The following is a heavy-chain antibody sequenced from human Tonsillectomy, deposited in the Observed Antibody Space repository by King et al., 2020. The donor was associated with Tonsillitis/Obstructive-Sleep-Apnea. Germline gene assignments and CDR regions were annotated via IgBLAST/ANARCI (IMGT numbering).Heavy chain of an antibody. CDR3: AKDLILYGSRSYSNWFDP. J-gene: IGHJ5*02. CDR1: GFTFSSYA. CDR2: ISDGGGSA. V-gene: IGHV3-23*04. D-gene: IGHD3-10*01. Sequence: VQLVESGGGLVQPGGSLRLSCAASGFTFSSYAMSWVRQAPGKGLEWVSGISDGGGSAYYADSVKGRFTISRDNSKNTLYLQMNSLRAEDTAVYYCAKDLILYGSRSYSNWFDPWGQGTLVTGSS.